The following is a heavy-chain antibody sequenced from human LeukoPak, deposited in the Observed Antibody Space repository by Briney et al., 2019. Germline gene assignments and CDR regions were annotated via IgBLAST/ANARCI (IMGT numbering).Heavy chain of an antibody. D-gene: IGHD1-26*01. CDR2: VHSSGGVI. V-gene: IGHV1-46*01. J-gene: IGHJ5*02. CDR3: AGSSHQRNWFDP. Sequence: ASVKVSCKASGYTFTSDYMNWVRQAPGQGLEWMGIVHSSGGVIKYAQEFQDRLTVTRDMSTSTIYMELSSLRSEDTAVYYCAGSSHQRNWFDPWGQGTLVIVSS. CDR1: GYTFTSDY.